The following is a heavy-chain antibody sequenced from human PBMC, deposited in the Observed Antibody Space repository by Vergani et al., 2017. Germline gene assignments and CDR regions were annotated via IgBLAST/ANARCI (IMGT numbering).Heavy chain of an antibody. Sequence: QVQLVQSGTEVKKPGSSVKVSCKASGGTFSSYGISWVRQAPGQGLEWMGGIIPMFGTANYAQKFQGRFTITADKSTSTAYMELRSLRSEDTAVYYCARYLDSSGYNAFDIWSEGTMVTVSS. CDR3: ARYLDSSGYNAFDI. CDR1: GGTFSSYG. CDR2: IIPMFGTA. J-gene: IGHJ3*02. D-gene: IGHD3-22*01. V-gene: IGHV1-69*06.